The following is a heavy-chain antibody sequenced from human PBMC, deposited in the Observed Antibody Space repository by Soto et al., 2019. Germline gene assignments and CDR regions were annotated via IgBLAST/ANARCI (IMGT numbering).Heavy chain of an antibody. CDR1: GYRFTSYW. D-gene: IGHD6-19*01. J-gene: IGHJ5*02. V-gene: IGHV5-51*01. CDR3: ARRAGQRSSGWYNWFDP. CDR2: IYPGDSDT. Sequence: PGESLKVSCKGAGYRFTSYWIGWVRQMPGKGLEWMGIIYPGDSDTRYSPSFQGQVTISADKSISTAYLQWSSLKASDTAMYYCARRAGQRSSGWYNWFDPWGQGTLVTVSS.